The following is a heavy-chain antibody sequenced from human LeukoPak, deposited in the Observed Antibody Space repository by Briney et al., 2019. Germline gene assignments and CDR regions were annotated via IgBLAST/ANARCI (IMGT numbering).Heavy chain of an antibody. CDR3: ARESHGTGHQ. Sequence: PGGSLRLSCAASGFSFRDYYMSWIRQAPGKGLEWVSFISTDSVYTNYADPVKGRFTISRDNAKNSLYLQLNSLRAEDTAVYYCARESHGTGHQWGQGTLVTVSS. CDR1: GFSFRDYY. V-gene: IGHV3-11*05. CDR2: ISTDSVYT. D-gene: IGHD3-10*01. J-gene: IGHJ4*02.